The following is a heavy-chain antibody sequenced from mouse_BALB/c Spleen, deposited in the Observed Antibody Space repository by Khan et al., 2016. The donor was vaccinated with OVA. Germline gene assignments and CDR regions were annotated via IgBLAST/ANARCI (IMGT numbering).Heavy chain of an antibody. Sequence: EVQLQESGPGLVKSSQSLSLTCSVTGYSITSGYFWNWIRQFTGNNLEWMGYIRYDGDSNYNPSLKNRISITRDTSKNQFFLKLNSVTPEDTATYYSARGGSSGPAWFTYWGQGTLVTVSA. CDR1: GYSITSGYF. J-gene: IGHJ3*01. CDR3: ARGGSSGPAWFTY. CDR2: IRYDGDS. V-gene: IGHV3-6*02. D-gene: IGHD3-1*01.